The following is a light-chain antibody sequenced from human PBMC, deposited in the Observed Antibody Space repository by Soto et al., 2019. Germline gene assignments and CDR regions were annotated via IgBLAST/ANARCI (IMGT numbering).Light chain of an antibody. V-gene: IGLV2-14*01. CDR1: SSDVGGYNS. CDR2: DVG. CDR3: SSYTGSSTYV. Sequence: QSALTQPASVSGSPGQSITISCTGTSSDVGGYNSVSWYQQHPGKAPKLVIYDVGNRPSGVSDRFSGSKSGNTASLTISGLQAEDEAEYYCSSYTGSSTYVFGAGTKLTVL. J-gene: IGLJ1*01.